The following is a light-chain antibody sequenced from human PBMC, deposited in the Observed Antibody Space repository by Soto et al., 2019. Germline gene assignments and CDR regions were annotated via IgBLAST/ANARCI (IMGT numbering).Light chain of an antibody. Sequence: DIQLTPSPSFLSSSVGDIVPITCRASQGISSYLAWYQQKPGKAPKLLIYAASTLQSGVPSRFSGSGSGTEFILTISSLQPEDFANYYCQQLNSYPRTFGQGTKVDIK. V-gene: IGKV1-9*01. J-gene: IGKJ1*01. CDR3: QQLNSYPRT. CDR1: QGISSY. CDR2: AAS.